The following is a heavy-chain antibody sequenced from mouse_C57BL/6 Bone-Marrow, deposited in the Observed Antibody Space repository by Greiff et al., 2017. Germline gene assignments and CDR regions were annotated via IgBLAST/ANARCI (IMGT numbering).Heavy chain of an antibody. D-gene: IGHD4-1*01. CDR2: IDPEDGAT. Sequence: VQLKESGAELVRPGASVKLSCTASGFNIKDYYMHWVKQRPEQGLEWIGRIDPEDGATEYAPKFQGKGTMTADTSSNTAYLQLSSLTSEDTAVYYCTTLGCVDYWGQGTTLTVSA. CDR1: GFNIKDYY. CDR3: TTLGCVDY. J-gene: IGHJ2*01. V-gene: IGHV14-1*01.